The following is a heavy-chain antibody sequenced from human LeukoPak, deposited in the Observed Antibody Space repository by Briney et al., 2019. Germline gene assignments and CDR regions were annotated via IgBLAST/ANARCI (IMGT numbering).Heavy chain of an antibody. J-gene: IGHJ5*02. D-gene: IGHD6-25*01. V-gene: IGHV4-39*01. CDR2: IYYDGNT. CDR3: ARHEGASSGHLSWFDP. Sequence: SETLSLTCTVSGGSISSSYYWGWIRQPPGKGLEWIGSIYYDGNTYYNPSLKSRVTISVDTSKNQFSLRLTSVTAADTAVYYCARHEGASSGHLSWFDPWGQGALVTVSS. CDR1: GGSISSSYY.